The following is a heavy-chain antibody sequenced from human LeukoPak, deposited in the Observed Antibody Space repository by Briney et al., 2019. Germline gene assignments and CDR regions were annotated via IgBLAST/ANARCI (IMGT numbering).Heavy chain of an antibody. V-gene: IGHV3-7*02. CDR2: IKQDGTEK. Sequence: PGGSLRLSCAASGFTFSSYWMSWVRQAPGKGLEWVAIIKQDGTEKYYVDSVKGRFTISRDNAKNALFLQMISLRAEDTAVYYCARVGPPSYAMDVWGQGTTVTVSS. D-gene: IGHD3-16*01. CDR3: ARVGPPSYAMDV. CDR1: GFTFSSYW. J-gene: IGHJ6*02.